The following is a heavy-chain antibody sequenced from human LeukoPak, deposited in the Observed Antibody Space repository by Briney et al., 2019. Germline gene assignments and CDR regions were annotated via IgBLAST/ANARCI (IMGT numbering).Heavy chain of an antibody. D-gene: IGHD5-18*01. CDR3: IRGPIQLWLHSGMDV. CDR2: IRSKAYRGTT. J-gene: IGHJ6*01. V-gene: IGHV3-49*04. CDR1: GFTFGDHA. Sequence: GGSLRLSCTASGFTFGDHAMSWVRQAPGKGVEFVGFIRSKAYRGTTEYAASVKGRFIISRDDSKSVAYLQMSSLKTEDTAMYYCIRGPIQLWLHSGMDVWGQGTTV.